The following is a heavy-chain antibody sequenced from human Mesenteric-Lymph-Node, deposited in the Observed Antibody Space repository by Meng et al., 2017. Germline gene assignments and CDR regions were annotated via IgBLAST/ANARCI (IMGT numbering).Heavy chain of an antibody. CDR1: GGTFSSYA. CDR3: GGYCSSGSCPLVDYYGMDV. V-gene: IGHV1-69*13. CDR2: IIPIFGTA. D-gene: IGHD2-15*01. Sequence: SVKVSCKASGGTFSSYAISWVRQAPGQGLEWMGGIIPIFGTANYAQKFQGRVTITADESTSTAYMELSSLRSEDTAVYYCGGYCSSGSCPLVDYYGMDVWGQGAMVTVCS. J-gene: IGHJ6*01.